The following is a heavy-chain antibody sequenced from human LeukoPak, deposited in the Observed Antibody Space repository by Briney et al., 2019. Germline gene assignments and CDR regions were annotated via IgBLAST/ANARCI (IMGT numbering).Heavy chain of an antibody. CDR3: ARDWFGELI. D-gene: IGHD3-10*01. V-gene: IGHV3-48*01. CDR2: IRHDSSDI. J-gene: IGHJ4*02. Sequence: PPGGSLRLSCAVSGFTFSTYSMNWVGKAQGKGLGWISFIRHDSSDIYYADSVKGRFTISRDNARDSLYLQMNSLRAEDTAVYYCARDWFGELIWGQGTLVTVSS. CDR1: GFTFSTYS.